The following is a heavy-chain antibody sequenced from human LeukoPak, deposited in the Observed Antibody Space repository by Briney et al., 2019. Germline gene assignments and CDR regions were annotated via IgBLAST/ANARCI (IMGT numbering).Heavy chain of an antibody. V-gene: IGHV3-74*01. CDR3: AKDILEGSHNGRYGMDV. Sequence: LSGGSLRLSCVASGFTFSKNWMHWVRQAPGKGLVWVSRIQGDGSNTNYADSVKGRFSISRDNAKNTVYLQMNSLRAEDTALYYCAKDILEGSHNGRYGMDVWGQGILVTVSS. CDR2: IQGDGSNT. D-gene: IGHD3-9*01. J-gene: IGHJ6*02. CDR1: GFTFSKNW.